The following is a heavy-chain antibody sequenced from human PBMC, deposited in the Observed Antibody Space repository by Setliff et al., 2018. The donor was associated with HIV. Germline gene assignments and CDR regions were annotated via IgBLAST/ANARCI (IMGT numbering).Heavy chain of an antibody. CDR2: IYYSGST. CDR3: ARGGGAVAGPFDY. Sequence: SETLSLTCSVSGGSMSSGDYYWSWIRQHPGKGLEWIGYIYYSGSTYYNPSLKSRVAISIDTSMNQFSLKLSSVTAADTTVYYCARGGGAVAGPFDYWGQGALVTVSS. V-gene: IGHV4-30-4*08. J-gene: IGHJ4*02. D-gene: IGHD6-19*01. CDR1: GGSMSSGDYY.